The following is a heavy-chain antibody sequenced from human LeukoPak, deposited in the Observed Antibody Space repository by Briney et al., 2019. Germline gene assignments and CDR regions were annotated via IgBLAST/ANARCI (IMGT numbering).Heavy chain of an antibody. J-gene: IGHJ4*02. CDR3: ARSLPYGTTWYGRSDF. CDR2: IRQDGDTK. Sequence: GGSLRLSCAASGFTFSGYAMHWVRQAPGKGLEWVANIRQDGDTKYYVDSVKGRFTISRDNAMNSLYLQMNSLGAEDTAIYYCARSLPYGTTWYGRSDFWGQGTLVTVSS. V-gene: IGHV3-7*03. CDR1: GFTFSGYA. D-gene: IGHD6-13*01.